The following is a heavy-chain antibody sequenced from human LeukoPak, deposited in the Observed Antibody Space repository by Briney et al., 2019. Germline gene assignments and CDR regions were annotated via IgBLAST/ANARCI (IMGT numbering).Heavy chain of an antibody. CDR3: ARGTYSSSWYYYYMDV. CDR2: IYYSGST. V-gene: IGHV4-59*01. Sequence: ETLSLTCTVSGGSISSYYWSWIRQPPGKGLEWIGYIYYSGSTNYNPSLKSRVTISVDTSKNQFSLKLSSVTAADTAVYYCARGTYSSSWYYYYMDVWGKGTTVTVSS. CDR1: GGSISSYY. J-gene: IGHJ6*03. D-gene: IGHD6-13*01.